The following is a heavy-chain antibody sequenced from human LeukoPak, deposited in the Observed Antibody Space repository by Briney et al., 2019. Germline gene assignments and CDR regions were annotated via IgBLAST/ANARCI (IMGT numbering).Heavy chain of an antibody. V-gene: IGHV3-48*03. CDR1: GFTFSSYE. CDR3: AREFYYGSGSFDY. CDR2: ISSSGSTI. D-gene: IGHD3-10*01. Sequence: GGSLRLSCAASGFTFSSYEMNWVRQAPGKGLEWVSYISSSGSTIYYADSVKGRFTIYRDNPKNSLYLQMTSLRAEDTAVYYCAREFYYGSGSFDYWGQGNLVTVSS. J-gene: IGHJ4*02.